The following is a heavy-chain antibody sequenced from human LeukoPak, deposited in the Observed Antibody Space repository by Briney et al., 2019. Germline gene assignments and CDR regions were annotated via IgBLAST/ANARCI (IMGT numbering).Heavy chain of an antibody. D-gene: IGHD3-10*01. J-gene: IGHJ4*02. Sequence: GAPVKVSCKASGYTFTSYAMNWVRQAPGQGLEWMGWINTNTGNPTYAQGFTGRFVFSLDTSVSTAYLQISSLKAEDTAVYYCARGVDYYGSGSYYMSVGPGDYWGQGNLVTVSS. V-gene: IGHV7-4-1*02. CDR3: ARGVDYYGSGSYYMSVGPGDY. CDR2: INTNTGNP. CDR1: GYTFTSYA.